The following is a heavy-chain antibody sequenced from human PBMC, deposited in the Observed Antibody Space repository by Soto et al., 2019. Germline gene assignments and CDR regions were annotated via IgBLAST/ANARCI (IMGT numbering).Heavy chain of an antibody. CDR3: ARRGGYYGHFYX. V-gene: IGHV3-48*03. CDR2: ISSTGSTI. J-gene: IGHJ4*02. CDR1: GFSFSSYD. D-gene: IGHD3-3*01. Sequence: GGSLRVSCAASGFSFSSYDMNWVRQAPGKGLEWVSYISSTGSTIYYADSVKVRFTISRDNAKNSLYLQVNSLSVEDTAVYYCARRGGYYGHFYXWGQGTLFTVSX.